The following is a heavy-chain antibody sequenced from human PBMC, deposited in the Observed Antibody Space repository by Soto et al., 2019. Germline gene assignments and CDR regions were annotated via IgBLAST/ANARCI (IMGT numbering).Heavy chain of an antibody. J-gene: IGHJ4*02. CDR1: GFTFTNYW. V-gene: IGHV3-74*01. Sequence: EVQLVQSGGGSVQPGGSLRLSCAASGFTFTNYWMHWVRQVPGKGLVWVSRIDGVGTGTSYSDSVRGRFTISRDNAENTLYLQMNSLGAEDTAVYYCTTGFEYWGQRTPVTVS. CDR3: TTGFEY. CDR2: IDGVGTGT.